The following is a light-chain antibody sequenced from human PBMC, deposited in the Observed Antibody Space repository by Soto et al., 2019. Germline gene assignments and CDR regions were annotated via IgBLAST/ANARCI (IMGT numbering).Light chain of an antibody. J-gene: IGKJ4*01. CDR1: QRITQY. Sequence: IQLTQATSSLSASMGVRVTITCRASQRITQYLACYQQKPGRDTQLLISAASTLQSGVPARFSGSGSGTDVTLTISHLQPEEGATYDCQQFNGYPLTFGGGTKVEIK. V-gene: IGKV1-9*01. CDR3: QQFNGYPLT. CDR2: AAS.